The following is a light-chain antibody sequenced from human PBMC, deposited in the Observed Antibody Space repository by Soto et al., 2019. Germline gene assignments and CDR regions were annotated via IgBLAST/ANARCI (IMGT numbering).Light chain of an antibody. Sequence: DIQMTQSPSSLSASVGDRVTITCRASQSITSYLNWYQQKPGKVPILLIFAASSLQSGVASRFSGSGSGTEFTLTISSLQPEDFATYYCQQSYSTPFTFGPGTKVDIK. CDR1: QSITSY. V-gene: IGKV1-39*01. CDR2: AAS. CDR3: QQSYSTPFT. J-gene: IGKJ3*01.